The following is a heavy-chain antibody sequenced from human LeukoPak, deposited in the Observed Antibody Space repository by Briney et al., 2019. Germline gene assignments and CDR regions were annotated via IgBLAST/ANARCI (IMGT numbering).Heavy chain of an antibody. CDR1: GFTFSSYA. J-gene: IGHJ4*02. D-gene: IGHD6-19*01. Sequence: PGGSLRLSCAASGFTFSSYAMSWVRQAPGKGLEGVSAISGSGGSTYYADSVKGRFTISRDNSKNTLYLQMNSLRAEDTAVYYCANLLAVAARTSDYWGQGTLVTVSS. V-gene: IGHV3-23*01. CDR3: ANLLAVAARTSDY. CDR2: ISGSGGST.